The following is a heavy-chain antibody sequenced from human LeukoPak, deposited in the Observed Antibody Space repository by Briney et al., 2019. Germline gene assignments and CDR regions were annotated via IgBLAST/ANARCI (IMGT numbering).Heavy chain of an antibody. CDR2: IYYSGST. CDR3: ARHEGYCSSTSCSNWFDP. CDR1: GGSISSYY. V-gene: IGHV4-59*08. Sequence: SETLSLTCTVSGGSISSYYWSWIRQPPGKGLEWIGYIYYSGSTNYNPSLKSRVTISVDTSKNQFSLKLSSVTAADTAVYYCARHEGYCSSTSCSNWFDPWGQGTLVTVSS. J-gene: IGHJ5*02. D-gene: IGHD2-2*01.